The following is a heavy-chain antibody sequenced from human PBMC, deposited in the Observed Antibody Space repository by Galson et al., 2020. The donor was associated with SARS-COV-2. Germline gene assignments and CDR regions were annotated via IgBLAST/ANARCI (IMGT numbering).Heavy chain of an antibody. D-gene: IGHD2-15*01. V-gene: IGHV3-23*01. CDR1: GFIFSNYA. CDR3: AKGRSLVLAALNY. J-gene: IGHJ4*02. Sequence: GESLKISCAASGFIFSNYAMSWVRQAPGKGLEWVSGIVGGGESTFYADSVKGRFTISRDNSNNSLYLEMNSLRADDTAVYYCAKGRSLVLAALNYWGQGALVTVSS. CDR2: IVGGGEST.